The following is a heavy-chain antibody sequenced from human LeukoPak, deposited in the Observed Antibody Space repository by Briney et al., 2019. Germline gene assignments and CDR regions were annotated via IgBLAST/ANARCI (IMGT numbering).Heavy chain of an antibody. CDR1: GYSISSGYY. CDR3: ARRRVAHRAPADY. CDR2: IYHSGST. V-gene: IGHV4-38-2*02. J-gene: IGHJ4*02. Sequence: SETLSLTCTVSGYSISSGYYWGWIRQPPGKGLEWIGSIYHSGSTYYNPSLKSRVTISVDTSKNQFSLKLSSVTAADTAVYYCARRRVAHRAPADYWGQGTLVTVSS.